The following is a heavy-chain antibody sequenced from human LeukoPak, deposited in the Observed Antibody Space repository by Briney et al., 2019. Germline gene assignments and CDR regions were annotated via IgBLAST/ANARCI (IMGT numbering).Heavy chain of an antibody. CDR3: ARHPDEDDAFDI. CDR2: IRYDGSNK. Sequence: PGGSLRLSCAASGFTFSSYGMHWVRQAPGKGLEWVAFIRYDGSNKYYADSVKGRFTISRDNSKNTLYLQMNSLRAEDTAVYYCARHPDEDDAFDIWGQGTMVTVSS. V-gene: IGHV3-30*02. J-gene: IGHJ3*02. CDR1: GFTFSSYG.